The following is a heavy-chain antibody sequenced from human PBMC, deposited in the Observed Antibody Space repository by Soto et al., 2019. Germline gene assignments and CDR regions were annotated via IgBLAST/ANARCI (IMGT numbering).Heavy chain of an antibody. J-gene: IGHJ5*02. V-gene: IGHV4-39*01. CDR3: ARHTRNQFDP. CDR1: GDSMTSSSYY. CDR2: IYYSERTSYNSGST. Sequence: PSETLSLTCTVSGDSMTSSSYYWGWIRQTPGKGLEWIGSIYYSERTSYNSGSTYYSPSLKSRVTISGDTSKSQFSLKLSSVTAADTAVYYCARHTRNQFDPWGQGTLVTVS.